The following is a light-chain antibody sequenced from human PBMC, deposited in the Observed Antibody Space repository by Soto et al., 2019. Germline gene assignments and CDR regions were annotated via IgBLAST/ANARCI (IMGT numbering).Light chain of an antibody. CDR2: DVN. V-gene: IGLV2-14*03. J-gene: IGLJ2*01. CDR3: CSYTTSNTLV. Sequence: QSALTQPASVSGSPGQSITISCTGTSSDVGRYNYVSWYQQYPGKAPKLMIYDVNNRPSGVSNRFSGSKSGNTASLTISGLQAEDEADYYCCSYTTSNTLVFGGGTMLTVL. CDR1: SSDVGRYNY.